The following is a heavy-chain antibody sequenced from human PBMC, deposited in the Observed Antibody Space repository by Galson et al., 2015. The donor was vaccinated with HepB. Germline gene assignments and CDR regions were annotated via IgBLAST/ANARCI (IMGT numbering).Heavy chain of an antibody. D-gene: IGHD5-18*01. Sequence: SVKVSCKASGGTFSSYTISWVRQAPGQGLEWMGRIIPILGIANYAQKFQGRVTITADKSTSTAYMELSSLRSEDTAVYYCASKAGNTWIPPWYFDLWGRGTLVTVSS. V-gene: IGHV1-69*02. CDR3: ASKAGNTWIPPWYFDL. CDR1: GGTFSSYT. CDR2: IIPILGIA. J-gene: IGHJ2*01.